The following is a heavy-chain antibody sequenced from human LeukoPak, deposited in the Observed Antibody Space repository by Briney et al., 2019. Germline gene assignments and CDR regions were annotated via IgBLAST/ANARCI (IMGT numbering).Heavy chain of an antibody. Sequence: ASAKVSCKASGYTFTSYGVSWVGQAPGQGVEWMGWISAYNGNTNCAHKLQRRVTMTTDTSTSTAHMELRSLRSDDTAVYYCARDHEFCRSTSCYAIYYWGQGTLVIVSS. J-gene: IGHJ4*02. CDR3: ARDHEFCRSTSCYAIYY. D-gene: IGHD2-2*01. CDR2: ISAYNGNT. V-gene: IGHV1-18*01. CDR1: GYTFTSYG.